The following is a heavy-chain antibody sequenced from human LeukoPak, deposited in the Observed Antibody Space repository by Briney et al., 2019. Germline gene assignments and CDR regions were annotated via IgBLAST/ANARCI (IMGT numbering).Heavy chain of an antibody. J-gene: IGHJ4*02. CDR2: ISGDGGST. Sequence: PGGSLRLSCAASGFTFDDYAMHWVRQAPGKGLEWVSRISGDGGSTYYADSVKGRFTISRDNSKNSLYLQMNSLRTEDTALYYCAKDLGDYVWGSYRPPPGFFDYWGQGTLVTVSS. V-gene: IGHV3-43*02. CDR1: GFTFDDYA. CDR3: AKDLGDYVWGSYRPPPGFFDY. D-gene: IGHD3-16*02.